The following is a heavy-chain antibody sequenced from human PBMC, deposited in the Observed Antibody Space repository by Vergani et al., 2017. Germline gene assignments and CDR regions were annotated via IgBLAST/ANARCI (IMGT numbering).Heavy chain of an antibody. J-gene: IGHJ4*02. CDR2: TRNKANSYTT. CDR3: AARNHDYGDYRD. D-gene: IGHD4-17*01. CDR1: GFTFSDHY. V-gene: IGHV3-72*01. Sequence: EVQLVESGGGLVQPGGSLRLSCAASGFTFSDHYMDWVRQAPGKGLEWVGRTRNKANSYTTEYAASVKGRFTISRDDSKNSLYLQMNSLKTEDTAVYYCAARNHDYGDYRDWGQGTLVTVSS.